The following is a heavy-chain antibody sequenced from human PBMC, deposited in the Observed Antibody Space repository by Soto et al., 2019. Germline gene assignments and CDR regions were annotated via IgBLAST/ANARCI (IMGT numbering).Heavy chain of an antibody. CDR3: ARTRSYSGYDFAFVY. CDR1: GGSISSCGYY. V-gene: IGHV4-31*03. Sequence: PSETLSLTCTVSGGSISSCGYYWSWIRQHPGKGLEWIGYIYYSGSTYYNPSLKSRVTISVDTSKNQFSLKLSSVTAADTAVYYCARTRSYSGYDFAFVYWGQGTLVTVSS. J-gene: IGHJ4*02. D-gene: IGHD5-12*01. CDR2: IYYSGST.